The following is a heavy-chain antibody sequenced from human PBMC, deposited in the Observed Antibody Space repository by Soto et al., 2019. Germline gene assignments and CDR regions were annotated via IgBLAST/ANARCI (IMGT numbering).Heavy chain of an antibody. CDR3: ARDLGSTNYYFDY. CDR2: IWYDGSKT. J-gene: IGHJ4*02. D-gene: IGHD5-12*01. CDR1: EFTFSSYG. Sequence: VGLMRVSCAASEFTFSSYGFHWVSQVPGKGLEWVAVIWYDGSKTYYVESVKGRFTISRDNSKNTLYLQMNSLRAEDTAVYCCARDLGSTNYYFDYWGLGTLVTVSS. V-gene: IGHV3-33*01.